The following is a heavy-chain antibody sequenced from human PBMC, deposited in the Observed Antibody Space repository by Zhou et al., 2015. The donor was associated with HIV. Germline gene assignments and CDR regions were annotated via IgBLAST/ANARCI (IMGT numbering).Heavy chain of an antibody. V-gene: IGHV1-69*01. CDR2: IIPIFGTA. CDR1: GGTFSSYA. J-gene: IGHJ6*03. Sequence: QVQLVQSGAEVKKPGSSVKVSCKASGGTFSSYAISWVRQAPGQGLEWMGGIIPIFGTANYAQKFQGRVTITADESTSTAYMELSSLRSEDTAVYYCASRGYCSGGSCYRSYYYYYMDVWGKGTTVTVSS. CDR3: ASRGYCSGGSCYRSYYYYYMDV. D-gene: IGHD2-15*01.